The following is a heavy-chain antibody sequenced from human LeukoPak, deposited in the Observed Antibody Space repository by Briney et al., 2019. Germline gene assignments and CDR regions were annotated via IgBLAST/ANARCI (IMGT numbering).Heavy chain of an antibody. J-gene: IGHJ4*02. CDR1: GYTFSSYY. D-gene: IGHD3-10*01. CDR2: INPIGATT. Sequence: GASVKVSCKTSGYTFSSYYMHWVRQAPGQGLEWMGVINPIGATTNYAQKFQGRVTMTRDTAISTDYMELSGLRSEDTAVYYCARESDYYGSESRYWGQGTLVTVSS. V-gene: IGHV1-46*01. CDR3: ARESDYYGSESRY.